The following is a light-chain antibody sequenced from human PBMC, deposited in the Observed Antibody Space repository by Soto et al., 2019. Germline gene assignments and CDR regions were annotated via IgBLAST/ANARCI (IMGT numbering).Light chain of an antibody. J-gene: IGKJ5*01. CDR1: QSVSTY. V-gene: IGKV3-11*01. CDR2: DAS. CDR3: QQRYNWPPVT. Sequence: EIVLTQSPATLSLSPRERATLSCRASQSVSTYLDWYQQKPGQAPRPLIYDASNRATGVPARISGSVSGTEFTLTISSLEPEDFAVYYCQQRYNWPPVTFGQGTRLEIK.